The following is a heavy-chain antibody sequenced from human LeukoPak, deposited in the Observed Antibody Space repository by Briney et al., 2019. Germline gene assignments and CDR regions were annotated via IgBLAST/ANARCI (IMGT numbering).Heavy chain of an antibody. V-gene: IGHV3-23*01. Sequence: PGGSLRLSCATSGFTFSSSVMSWVRQAPGKGLEWVSGISINGDYTNYADSVRGRFTISRDNSKNTLYLQMNSLRAEDTAVYYCAKDSGYGSGWYTHWGQGTLVTVSS. CDR1: GFTFSSSV. CDR2: ISINGDYT. D-gene: IGHD6-19*01. CDR3: AKDSGYGSGWYTH. J-gene: IGHJ4*02.